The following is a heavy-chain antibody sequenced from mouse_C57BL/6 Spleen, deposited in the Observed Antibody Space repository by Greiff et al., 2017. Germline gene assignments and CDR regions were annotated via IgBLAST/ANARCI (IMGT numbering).Heavy chain of an antibody. CDR2: IDPSDSET. CDR3: ARSLYGSSLYYFDY. CDR1: GYTFTSYW. D-gene: IGHD1-1*01. Sequence: VQLQQPGAELVRPGSSVKLSCKASGYTFTSYWMHWVKQRPIQGLEWIGNIDPSDSETHYNQKFKDKATLTVDKSSSTAYMQLSSLTSEDSAVYYCARSLYGSSLYYFDYWGQGTTLTVSS. J-gene: IGHJ2*01. V-gene: IGHV1-52*01.